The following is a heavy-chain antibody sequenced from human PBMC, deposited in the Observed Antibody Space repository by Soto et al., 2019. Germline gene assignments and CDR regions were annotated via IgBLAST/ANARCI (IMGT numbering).Heavy chain of an antibody. D-gene: IGHD2-15*01. CDR3: ARSQGLLPVVYYYYYGMDV. CDR1: GGSISSGGYY. Sequence: PSETLSLTCTVSGGSISSGGYYWSWIRQHPGKGLGWIGYIYYSGSTYYNPSLKSRVTISVDTSKNQYSLKLSSVTAADTAVYYCARSQGLLPVVYYYYYGMDVWGQGTTVTVSS. V-gene: IGHV4-31*03. CDR2: IYYSGST. J-gene: IGHJ6*02.